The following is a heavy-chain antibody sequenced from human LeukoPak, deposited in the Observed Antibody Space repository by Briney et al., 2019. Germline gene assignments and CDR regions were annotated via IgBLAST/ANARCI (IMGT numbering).Heavy chain of an antibody. J-gene: IGHJ5*02. V-gene: IGHV4-39*01. CDR1: GGSISSSSYY. D-gene: IGHD6-13*01. CDR3: ATVNRRRSYSSSWYPPPSSRFDP. Sequence: PSETLSLTCTVSGGSISSSSYYWGWIRQPPGKGLEWIGSIYYSGSTYYNPSLKSRVTISVDTSKNQFSLKLSSVTAADTAVYYCATVNRRRSYSSSWYPPPSSRFDPWGQGTLVTVSS. CDR2: IYYSGST.